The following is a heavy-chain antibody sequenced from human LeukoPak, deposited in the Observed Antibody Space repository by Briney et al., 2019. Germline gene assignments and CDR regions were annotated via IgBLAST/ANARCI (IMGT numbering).Heavy chain of an antibody. CDR2: ISGSGGST. CDR1: GFTFTNTW. J-gene: IGHJ3*02. Sequence: GGSLRLSCVASGFTFTNTWMTWVRQAPGKGLEWVSAISGSGGSTYYADSVKGRFTISRDNSKNTLYLQMNSLRAEDTAVYYCAKGYGSGSYYIFDIWGQGTMVTVSS. D-gene: IGHD3-10*01. V-gene: IGHV3-23*01. CDR3: AKGYGSGSYYIFDI.